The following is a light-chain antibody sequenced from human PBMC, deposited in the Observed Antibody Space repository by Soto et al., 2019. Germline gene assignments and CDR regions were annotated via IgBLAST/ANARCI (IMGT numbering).Light chain of an antibody. CDR2: DAS. CDR3: QQYNNFPFT. CDR1: QDITNC. V-gene: IGKV1-33*01. J-gene: IGKJ3*01. Sequence: DIQMTQSPSSLSASVGDRVTITCQASQDITNCLNWYQQKQGKAPKLLIYDASNLETGVPSRFIGSRSGTDFTFTISSLQPEDIATYYCQQYNNFPFTFGPGTKVDIK.